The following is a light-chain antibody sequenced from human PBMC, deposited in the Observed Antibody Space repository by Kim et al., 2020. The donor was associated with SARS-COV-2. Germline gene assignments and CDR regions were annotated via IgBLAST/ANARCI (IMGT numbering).Light chain of an antibody. CDR1: QCLVCIDVNIY. J-gene: IGKJ3*01. Sequence: PASIASRSSQCLVCIDVNIYLNWFHQRPGQSPRRLIYKVSNRDSGVPDRFSGSGSGTDFTLQISRVEAEDVGVYYCMQGTHWPFTFGPGTKVDIK. CDR3: MQGTHWPFT. CDR2: KVS. V-gene: IGKV2-30*01.